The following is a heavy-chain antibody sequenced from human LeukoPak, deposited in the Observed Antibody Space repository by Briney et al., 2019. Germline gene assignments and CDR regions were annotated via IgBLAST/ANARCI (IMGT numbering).Heavy chain of an antibody. CDR3: ARGSKEDSYGWVYYYYMDV. CDR2: ISSSSSYI. J-gene: IGHJ6*03. V-gene: IGHV3-21*04. Sequence: PGGSLRLSCAVSGFTFSSYSMDWVRQAPGKWLEWVSSISSSSSYIYYADSVKGRFTISRDNAKNSLYLQMNSLRAEDTAVYYCARGSKEDSYGWVYYYYMDVWGKGTTVTISS. D-gene: IGHD5-18*01. CDR1: GFTFSSYS.